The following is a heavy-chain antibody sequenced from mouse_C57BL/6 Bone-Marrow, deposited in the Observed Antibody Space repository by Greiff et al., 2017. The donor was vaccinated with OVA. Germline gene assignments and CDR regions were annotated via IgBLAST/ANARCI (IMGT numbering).Heavy chain of an antibody. V-gene: IGHV1-69*01. D-gene: IGHD1-1*01. J-gene: IGHJ2*01. Sequence: QQSCKASGYTFTSYWMHWVKQRPGQGLEWIGEIDPSDSYTNYNQKFKGKSTLTVDKSSSTAYMQLSSLTSEDSAVDYCARGGITTVVDWGQGTTLTVSS. CDR2: IDPSDSYT. CDR1: GYTFTSYW. CDR3: ARGGITTVVD.